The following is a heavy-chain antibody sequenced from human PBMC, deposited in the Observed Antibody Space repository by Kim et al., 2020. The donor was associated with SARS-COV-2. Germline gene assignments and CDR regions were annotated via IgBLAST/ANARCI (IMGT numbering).Heavy chain of an antibody. J-gene: IGHJ6*02. D-gene: IGHD3-10*01. V-gene: IGHV6-1*01. CDR1: GDSVSSNSAA. CDR2: TYYRSKWYN. CDR3: ARDRVWFGEPHYYYYGMDV. Sequence: SQTLSLTCAISGDSVSSNSAAWNWIRQSPSRGLEWLGRTYYRSKWYNDYAVSVKSRITINPDTSKNQFSLQLNSVTPEDTAVYYCARDRVWFGEPHYYYYGMDVWGQGTTVTVSS.